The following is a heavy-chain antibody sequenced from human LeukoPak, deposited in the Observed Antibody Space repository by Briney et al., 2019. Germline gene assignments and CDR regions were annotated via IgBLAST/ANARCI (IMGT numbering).Heavy chain of an antibody. V-gene: IGHV3-48*03. J-gene: IGHJ3*02. CDR1: GFSFSSFE. D-gene: IGHD5-18*01. CDR2: ISTSGTTI. Sequence: GGSLRLSCAASGFSFSSFEMNWVRQAAGTGLEWISYISTSGTTIYYADSVKGRFTISRDNAKNSLYLQMSSLRGEDTAVYYCAREASGYSYGLDAFDIWGQGTTVTVSS. CDR3: AREASGYSYGLDAFDI.